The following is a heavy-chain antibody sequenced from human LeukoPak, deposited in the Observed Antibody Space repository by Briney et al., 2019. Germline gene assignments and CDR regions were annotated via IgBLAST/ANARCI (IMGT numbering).Heavy chain of an antibody. CDR3: ARDRIAPAGSIIDY. V-gene: IGHV1-2*02. Sequence: ASVKVSCKASGYTFTGHYVHWVRQAPGQGLEWMGWIDPSSGGTNSAQKFQGRVTMGRDTSITTVYMELSSLTSDDTAIYFCARDRIAPAGSIIDYWGQGTLVTVSS. CDR2: IDPSSGGT. CDR1: GYTFTGHY. J-gene: IGHJ4*02. D-gene: IGHD6-13*01.